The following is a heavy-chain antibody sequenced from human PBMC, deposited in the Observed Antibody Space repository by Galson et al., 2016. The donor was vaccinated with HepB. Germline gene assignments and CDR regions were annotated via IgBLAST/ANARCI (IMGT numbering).Heavy chain of an antibody. CDR1: GFSFSGYY. CDR2: ISPSSNDI. J-gene: IGHJ3*02. V-gene: IGHV3-11*06. Sequence: SLRLSCAASGFSFSGYYMSWIRQAPGKGLEWLSYISPSSNDINYADSGRGRFTMSRDNARDSLYLQMNSLRAEDTAVYYCARDGDSAWAYGIWGQGTMAIVSS. D-gene: IGHD7-27*01. CDR3: ARDGDSAWAYGI.